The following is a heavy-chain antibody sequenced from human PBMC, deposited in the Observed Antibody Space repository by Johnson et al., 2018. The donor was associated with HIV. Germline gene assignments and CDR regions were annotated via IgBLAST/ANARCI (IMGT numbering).Heavy chain of an antibody. Sequence: VQLVESGGGVERPGGSLRLSCAASGFTFSSYAMSWVRQAPGKGLEWVSAISGSGDTTFSADSVRGRFTISRDNSKNTLFLQMGSLRAEDMAVYYCARRAHDAFDIWGQGTMVTVSS. CDR2: ISGSGDTT. J-gene: IGHJ3*02. CDR3: ARRAHDAFDI. CDR1: GFTFSSYA. V-gene: IGHV3-23*04.